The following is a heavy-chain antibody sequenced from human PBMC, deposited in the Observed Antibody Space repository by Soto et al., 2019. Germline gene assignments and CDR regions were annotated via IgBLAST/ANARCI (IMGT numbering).Heavy chain of an antibody. CDR1: GGTISGGSYY. Sequence: SETLSLTSTVSGGTISGGSYYWGWIRQPPGKGLEWIGSMYYSGSTYYNPTLNSRVTMSVDASKSQFSLRLNSVTAADTSVYYCARHLGPKLDFDSWGQGTLVTVSS. D-gene: IGHD7-27*01. CDR3: ARHLGPKLDFDS. CDR2: MYYSGST. V-gene: IGHV4-39*01. J-gene: IGHJ4*02.